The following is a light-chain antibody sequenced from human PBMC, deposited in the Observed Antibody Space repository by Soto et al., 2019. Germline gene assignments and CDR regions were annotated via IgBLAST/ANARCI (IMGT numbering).Light chain of an antibody. CDR2: AAS. J-gene: IGKJ4*02. Sequence: TQSPATLSVSPGERVTLSCRASQSVDINLAWYQQKPGKVPKLLMYAASTLQSGVPSRFSGSGSGTDFTLTISSLQPEDVATYYCQKYNSAPPEFGGGTKVEIK. V-gene: IGKV1-27*01. CDR1: QSVDIN. CDR3: QKYNSAPPE.